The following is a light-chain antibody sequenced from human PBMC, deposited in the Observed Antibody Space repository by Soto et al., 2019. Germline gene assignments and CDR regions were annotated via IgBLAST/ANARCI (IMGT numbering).Light chain of an antibody. J-gene: IGKJ1*01. Sequence: DIQMTQSPSSLSAPVGDRVTISCRASQGISSYLNWYQHKPGKAPKLLIYAASSLHSGVPSRFTGSGSGTDFTLTISSLQPEDFATYYCQQTYSTRWTFGQGTKVDIK. CDR2: AAS. CDR1: QGISSY. CDR3: QQTYSTRWT. V-gene: IGKV1-39*01.